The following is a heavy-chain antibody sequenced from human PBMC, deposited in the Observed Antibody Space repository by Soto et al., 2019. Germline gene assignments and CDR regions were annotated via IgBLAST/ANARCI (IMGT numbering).Heavy chain of an antibody. J-gene: IGHJ4*02. CDR3: AKGSIEYSASVDN. V-gene: IGHV3-23*01. D-gene: IGHD5-12*01. CDR2: ISARGGSS. CDR1: GFSFSSYA. Sequence: DVQLLESGGGLVQPGGSLRLSCAASGFSFSSYAMVWVRQAPGQGLEWVAVISARGGSSYIADCVKGRFPLSRDNSKNVWSREMSSLRAEETAIYFCAKGSIEYSASVDNWGQGPVVVVSS.